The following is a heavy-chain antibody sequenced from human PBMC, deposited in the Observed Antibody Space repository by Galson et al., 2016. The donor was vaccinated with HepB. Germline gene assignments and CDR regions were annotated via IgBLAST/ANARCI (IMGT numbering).Heavy chain of an antibody. CDR3: ARDVDYAFDI. Sequence: SLRLSCAASGFAFDSYPMGWVRQAPGKGLEWVSAINGNSDITHYADSMRGRFTISRDNDRNSLYLQMNSLRDEDTAVYYCARDVDYAFDIWGQGAMVTVSS. V-gene: IGHV3-23*01. J-gene: IGHJ3*02. D-gene: IGHD3-3*01. CDR1: GFAFDSYP. CDR2: INGNSDIT.